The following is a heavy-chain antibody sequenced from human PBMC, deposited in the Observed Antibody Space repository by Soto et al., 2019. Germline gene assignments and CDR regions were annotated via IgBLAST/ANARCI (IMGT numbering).Heavy chain of an antibody. D-gene: IGHD2-8*01. Sequence: PSETLSRTCAVYGGSFSGYYWSWIRQPPGKGLEWIGEINHSGSTNYNPSLKSRVTISVDTSKNQFSLKLSSVTAADTAVYYCARVGYCTNGVCFAYFDYWGQGTLVTVSS. V-gene: IGHV4-34*01. CDR1: GGSFSGYY. J-gene: IGHJ4*02. CDR2: INHSGST. CDR3: ARVGYCTNGVCFAYFDY.